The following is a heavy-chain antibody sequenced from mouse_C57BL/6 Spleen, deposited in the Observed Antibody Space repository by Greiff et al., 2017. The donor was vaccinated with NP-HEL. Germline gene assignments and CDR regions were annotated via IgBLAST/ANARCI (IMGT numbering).Heavy chain of an antibody. CDR3: AWQNWFFDD. Sequence: EVKLVEPGGGLVKPGGSLKLSCAASGFTFSDYGMHWVRQAPEKGLEWVAYISSGSSTIYYADTVKGRFTISRDNAKNTLSLQITSLRSEDTAVYYCAWQNWFFDDWGQGTTLTVSS. CDR2: ISSGSSTI. V-gene: IGHV5-17*01. CDR1: GFTFSDYG. D-gene: IGHD4-1*01. J-gene: IGHJ2*01.